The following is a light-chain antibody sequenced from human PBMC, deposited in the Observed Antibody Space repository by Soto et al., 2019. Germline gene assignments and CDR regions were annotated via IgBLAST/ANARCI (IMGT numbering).Light chain of an antibody. Sequence: IVLTQSPGTLSLSPGERATLSCRASQSVSSSYLAWYQQKPGQPPRLLIFGASSRATGIPDRFTGSWSGTDFTLTITRLEPADFAVYYCQHYRTSFGGGTKVEIK. CDR3: QHYRTS. J-gene: IGKJ4*01. CDR1: QSVSSSY. V-gene: IGKV3-20*01. CDR2: GAS.